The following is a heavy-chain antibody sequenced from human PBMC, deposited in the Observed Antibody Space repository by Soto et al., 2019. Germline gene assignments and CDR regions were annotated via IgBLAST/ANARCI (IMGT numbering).Heavy chain of an antibody. V-gene: IGHV4-61*01. J-gene: IGHJ4*02. Sequence: SETLSLTCTVSGGSVSSGSYYWSWIRQPPGKGLEWIGYIYYSGSTNYNPSLKSRVTISVDTSKNQFSLKLSSVTAADTAVYYCARDGPMVRGVRSSFDYWGQGTLVTVSS. CDR3: ARDGPMVRGVRSSFDY. D-gene: IGHD3-10*01. CDR1: GGSVSSGSYY. CDR2: IYYSGST.